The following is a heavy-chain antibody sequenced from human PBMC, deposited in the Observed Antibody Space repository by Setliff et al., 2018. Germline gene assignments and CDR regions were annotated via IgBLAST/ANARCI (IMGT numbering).Heavy chain of an antibody. Sequence: GSLRLSCAASGFTFSSYWMRWVRQAPGKGLVWVSRINTNGDSTTNADSVKGRFTISRDNSKNTLYLQMNSLRAEDTAVYYCARNSGSYPPDYYYYYMDVWGKGTTVTVSS. CDR1: GFTFSSYW. CDR2: INTNGDST. V-gene: IGHV3-74*01. J-gene: IGHJ6*03. CDR3: ARNSGSYPPDYYYYYMDV. D-gene: IGHD1-26*01.